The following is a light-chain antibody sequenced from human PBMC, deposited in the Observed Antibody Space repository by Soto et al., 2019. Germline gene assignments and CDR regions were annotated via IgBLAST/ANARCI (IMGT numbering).Light chain of an antibody. CDR3: SSYAGSNNLV. J-gene: IGLJ2*01. CDR1: SSDVGGYNY. V-gene: IGLV2-8*01. Sequence: QSVLTQPPSASGSPGQSVTISCTGTSSDVGGYNYVSWYQQHPGKAPKLMIYEVSKRPSGVPDRFSGSKFGNTASLTVSGLQNEDEAGYYCSSYAGSNNLVFGGGTKVTVL. CDR2: EVS.